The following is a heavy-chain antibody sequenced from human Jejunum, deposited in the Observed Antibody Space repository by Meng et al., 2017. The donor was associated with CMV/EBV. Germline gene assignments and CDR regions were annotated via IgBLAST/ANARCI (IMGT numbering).Heavy chain of an antibody. Sequence: TFKLYAVNWVRQAPGKGLEWVSGIEGNGVTTYYADSVKGRFTISRDNSKNTVYLQMNNLRAEDTAVYYCAKVNEASGLVSSYLDCWGQGTPVTVSS. J-gene: IGHJ4*02. CDR2: IEGNGVTT. CDR1: TFKLYA. D-gene: IGHD6-19*01. CDR3: AKVNEASGLVSSYLDC. V-gene: IGHV3-23*01.